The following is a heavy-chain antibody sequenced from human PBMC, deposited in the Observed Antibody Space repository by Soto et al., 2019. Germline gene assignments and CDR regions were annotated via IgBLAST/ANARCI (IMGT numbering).Heavy chain of an antibody. CDR2: ISYDGSNK. CDR3: ASSTGDALDY. Sequence: QVQLVESGGGVVQPGRSLRLSCAASGFTFSSDALHWVRQAPGKGLEWVAVISYDGSNKYYADSVKGRFTISRDNSKNTLHLQMNSLRAEDTAVYYCASSTGDALDYWGQGTLVTLSS. J-gene: IGHJ4*02. CDR1: GFTFSSDA. V-gene: IGHV3-30-3*01. D-gene: IGHD4-17*01.